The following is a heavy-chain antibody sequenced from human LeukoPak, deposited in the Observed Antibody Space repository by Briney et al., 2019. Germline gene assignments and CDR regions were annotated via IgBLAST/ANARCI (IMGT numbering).Heavy chain of an antibody. CDR2: IYHSGST. V-gene: IGHV4-4*02. CDR3: ARYSSSWPSTYFDY. CDR1: GDSISSGNW. Sequence: PSETLSLTCAVSGDSISSGNWWSWVRQPPGKGLEWIGEIYHSGSTNYNPSLKSRVTISVDKSKNQFSLKLSSVTAADTAVYYCARYSSSWPSTYFDYWGQGTLVTVSS. D-gene: IGHD6-13*01. J-gene: IGHJ4*02.